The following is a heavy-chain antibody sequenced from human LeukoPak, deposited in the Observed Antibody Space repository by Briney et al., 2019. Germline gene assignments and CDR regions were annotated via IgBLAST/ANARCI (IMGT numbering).Heavy chain of an antibody. D-gene: IGHD3-16*02. CDR3: AKGQEYVWGSYRYTEGPYFDY. CDR2: ISSSGGNT. V-gene: IGHV3-23*01. CDR1: GFTFSSYG. Sequence: GGSLRLSCAASGFTFSSYGMSWVRQAPGKVLEWVSTISSSGGNTYYADSVKGRLTISRDNSKNTLYLQMNSLRAEDTAIYYCAKGQEYVWGSYRYTEGPYFDYWGQGTLVTVSS. J-gene: IGHJ4*02.